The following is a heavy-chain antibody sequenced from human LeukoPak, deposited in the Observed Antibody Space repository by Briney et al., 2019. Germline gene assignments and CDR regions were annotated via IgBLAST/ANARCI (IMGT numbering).Heavy chain of an antibody. D-gene: IGHD6-13*01. CDR2: SGST. J-gene: IGHJ4*02. V-gene: IGHV4-38-2*02. Sequence: SETLSLTCTVSGYSISSGYYWGWIRQPPGKGLEWIGSGSTYYNPSLKSRVTISVDTSKNQFSLKLSSVTAADTAVYYCARAGLDLGIAAAQFDYWGQGTLVTVSS. CDR1: GYSISSGYY. CDR3: ARAGLDLGIAAAQFDY.